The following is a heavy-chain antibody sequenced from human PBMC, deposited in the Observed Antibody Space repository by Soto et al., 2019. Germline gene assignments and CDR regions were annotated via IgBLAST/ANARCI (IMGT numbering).Heavy chain of an antibody. J-gene: IGHJ6*02. CDR1: GGTFSSYA. D-gene: IGHD2-2*01. CDR3: GGNRTLHYYYYCMDV. CDR2: IIPIFGTA. V-gene: IGHV1-69*06. Sequence: QVQLVQSGAEVKKPGSSVKVSCKASGGTFSSYAISWVRQAPGQGLEWMGGIIPIFGTANYAQKFQGRVTITADKSTSTAYRELSSLRSEDAAVYYCGGNRTLHYYYYCMDVWGQGTTVTVSS.